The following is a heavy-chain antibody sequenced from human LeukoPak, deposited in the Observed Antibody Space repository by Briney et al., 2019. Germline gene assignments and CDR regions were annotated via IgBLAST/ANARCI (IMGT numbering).Heavy chain of an antibody. D-gene: IGHD3-22*01. CDR2: INPNSGGT. V-gene: IGHV1-2*02. Sequence: ASVKVSCKASGYTFTGYYMHWVRQAPGQGLEWMGWINPNSGGTNYAQKFQGRVTITADKSTSTAYMELSSLRSEDTAVYYCARDPQHYYDSSGYYWGWAFDIWGQGTMVTVSS. CDR3: ARDPQHYYDSSGYYWGWAFDI. J-gene: IGHJ3*02. CDR1: GYTFTGYY.